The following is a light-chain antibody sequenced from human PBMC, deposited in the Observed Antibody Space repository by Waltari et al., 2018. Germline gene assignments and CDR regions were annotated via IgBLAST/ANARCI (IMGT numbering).Light chain of an antibody. J-gene: IGLJ3*02. CDR1: HSDGGSLYH. V-gene: IGLV2-14*01. CDR3: SLYISSSTYWV. Sequence: SLDQPSPRSGFPGQAVHLPRPGNHSDGGSLYHFPWYQQHPDKAPKLMIYEVSYRPSGVSSRFSGSKSGNTASLTISGLQAEDEADYYCSLYISSSTYWVFGGGTKLTVL. CDR2: EVS.